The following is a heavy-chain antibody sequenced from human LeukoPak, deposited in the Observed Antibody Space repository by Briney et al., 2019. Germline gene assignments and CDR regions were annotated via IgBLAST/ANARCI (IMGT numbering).Heavy chain of an antibody. CDR1: GVSISIYY. CDR2: IYTSGST. D-gene: IGHD3-22*01. CDR3: VRDRFDSSGYGYFDY. V-gene: IGHV4-4*07. Sequence: KPSETLSLTCTVRGVSISIYYWSWIRQPAGKGLEWIGRIYTSGSTSYNPSLNSRVTMSVDTSKNQFSLKLSSVTAADTAVYYCVRDRFDSSGYGYFDYWGQGTLVTVSS. J-gene: IGHJ4*02.